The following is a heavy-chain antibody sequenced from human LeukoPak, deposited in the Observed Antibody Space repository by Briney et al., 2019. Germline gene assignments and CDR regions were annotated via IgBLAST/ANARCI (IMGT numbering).Heavy chain of an antibody. J-gene: IGHJ4*02. CDR3: VKTEDIIIVPAAMPFDY. V-gene: IGHV3-64D*06. D-gene: IGHD2-2*01. CDR2: ISSNGGRT. Sequence: PGRSLRLSCSVSGLTFSSYSMHWVSQAPGKGLEYVSAISSNGGRTYYADSVKGRFTISRDNSKNTLYLKMSSLRAEDTAVYYCVKTEDIIIVPAAMPFDYWGQGTLGTVSS. CDR1: GLTFSSYS.